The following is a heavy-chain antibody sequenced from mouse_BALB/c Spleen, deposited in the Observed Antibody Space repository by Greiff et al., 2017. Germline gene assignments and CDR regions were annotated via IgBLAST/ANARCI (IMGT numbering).Heavy chain of an antibody. Sequence: QVQLQQSGPGLVAPSQSLSITCTVSGFSLTDYGVSWIRQPPGKGLEWLGVIWGGGSTYYNSALKSRLSISKDNSKSQVFLKMNSLQTDDTAMDYCAKHPNYYGSSPFAYWGQGTLVTVSA. CDR3: AKHPNYYGSSPFAY. D-gene: IGHD1-1*01. V-gene: IGHV2-6-5*01. CDR1: GFSLTDYG. CDR2: IWGGGST. J-gene: IGHJ3*01.